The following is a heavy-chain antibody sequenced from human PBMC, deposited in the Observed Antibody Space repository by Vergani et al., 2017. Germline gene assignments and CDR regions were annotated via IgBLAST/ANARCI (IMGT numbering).Heavy chain of an antibody. D-gene: IGHD2-8*02. V-gene: IGHV3-30*02. CDR1: GFTFRNFG. J-gene: IGHJ4*02. CDR3: AKYWRDSTDGLPDS. CDR2: IGKDGINT. Sequence: QVHLVESGGGVVQPGRSLRLSCAASGFTFRNFGMHWIRQAPGKGLEWLAYIGKDGINTRYRDAVKGRFTVSRYNSKDILYLQMDSLRSEDTALYYCAKYWRDSTDGLPDSWGPGTLVIVSS.